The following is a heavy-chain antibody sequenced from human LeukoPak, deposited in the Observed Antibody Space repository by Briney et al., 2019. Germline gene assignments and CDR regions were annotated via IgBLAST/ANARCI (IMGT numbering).Heavy chain of an antibody. D-gene: IGHD6-13*01. CDR1: GYIFTNYW. CDR2: IYPDDSEV. J-gene: IGHJ3*01. V-gene: IGHV5-51*01. CDR3: ARSEDSSSDAFNV. Sequence: GESVKISCKGSGYIFTNYWIGWGRQMPGKGLEWMGIIYPDDSEVAFSPSFQGQVTISADKSINTAFLQWTTLKASDTAMYYCARSEDSSSDAFNVWGQGTMVTVSS.